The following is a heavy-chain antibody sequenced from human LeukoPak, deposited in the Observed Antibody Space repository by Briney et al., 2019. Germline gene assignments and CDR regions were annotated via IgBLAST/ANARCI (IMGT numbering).Heavy chain of an antibody. CDR1: GFTLSSYA. J-gene: IGHJ4*02. Sequence: PGGSLRLSCAASGFTLSSYAMPWVRQAPGKGLEWVSYISSSGSTIYYADSVKGRFTISRDNAKNSLYLQMNSLRAEDTAVYYCARSLRIAARPPYYFDYWGQGTLVTVS. V-gene: IGHV3-48*04. CDR3: ARSLRIAARPPYYFDY. CDR2: ISSSGSTI. D-gene: IGHD6-6*01.